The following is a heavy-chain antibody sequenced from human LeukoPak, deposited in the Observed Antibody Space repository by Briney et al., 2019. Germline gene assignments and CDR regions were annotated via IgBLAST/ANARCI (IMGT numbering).Heavy chain of an antibody. V-gene: IGHV1-69*05. CDR3: ASSDGYKGHLDY. J-gene: IGHJ4*02. Sequence: SVKVSCKASGYTFTSYAISWVRQAPGQGLEWMGRIIPIFGTANYAQKFQGRVTITTDESTSTAYMELSSLRSEDTAVYYCASSDGYKGHLDYWGQGTLVTVSS. CDR1: GYTFTSYA. D-gene: IGHD5-24*01. CDR2: IIPIFGTA.